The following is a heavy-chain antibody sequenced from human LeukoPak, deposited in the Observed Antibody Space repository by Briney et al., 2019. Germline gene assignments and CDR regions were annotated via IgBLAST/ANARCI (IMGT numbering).Heavy chain of an antibody. CDR3: ARGRDVAVASTNDY. CDR2: ISSSGSTI. V-gene: IGHV3-48*03. Sequence: PGGSLRLSCAASGFTFSSYEMNWVRQAPGKGLEWVSYISSSGSTIYYADSVKGRFTISRDNAKNSLYLQMNSLRAEDTAVYYCARGRDVAVASTNDYWGQGTLVTVSS. D-gene: IGHD6-19*01. J-gene: IGHJ4*02. CDR1: GFTFSSYE.